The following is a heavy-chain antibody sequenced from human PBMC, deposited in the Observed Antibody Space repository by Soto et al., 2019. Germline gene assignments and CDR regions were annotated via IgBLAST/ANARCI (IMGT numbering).Heavy chain of an antibody. Sequence: GGSLRLSCVASEFIFTTYWVSWVRQAPGKGLEWVANIKQDGSEKYYVDSVRGRFTISRDNAKKSLYLQMSSLRAEDTAVYYCASELRDYWCQAILLTVSS. CDR3: ASELRDY. D-gene: IGHD3-10*01. CDR1: EFIFTTYW. J-gene: IGHJ4*02. CDR2: IKQDGSEK. V-gene: IGHV3-7*05.